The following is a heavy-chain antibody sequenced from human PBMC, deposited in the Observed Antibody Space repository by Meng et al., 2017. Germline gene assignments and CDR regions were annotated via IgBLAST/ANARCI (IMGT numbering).Heavy chain of an antibody. CDR3: ARDKSSGWRTNDY. CDR1: GGTFSSYA. Sequence: ASVKVSCKASGGTFSSYAISWVRQAPGQGLEWMGWISAYNGNTNYAQKLQGRVTMTTDTSTSTAYMELRSLRSDDTAVYYCARDKSSGWRTNDYWGQGTLVTVSS. V-gene: IGHV1-18*01. D-gene: IGHD6-19*01. J-gene: IGHJ4*02. CDR2: ISAYNGNT.